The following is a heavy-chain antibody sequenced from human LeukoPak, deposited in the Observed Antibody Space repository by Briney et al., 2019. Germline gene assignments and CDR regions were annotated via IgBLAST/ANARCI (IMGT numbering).Heavy chain of an antibody. CDR1: GFSISRSS. J-gene: IGHJ4*02. CDR2: ISGSGGST. D-gene: IGHD2-2*01. V-gene: IGHV3-23*01. Sequence: GGSLRLSCAASGFSISRSSMNWVRQAPGKGLEWVSAISGSGGSTYYADSVKGRFTISRDNSKNTLYLQMNSLRAEDTAVYYCAKDLGYCSSTSCYGDDYWGQGTLVTVSS. CDR3: AKDLGYCSSTSCYGDDY.